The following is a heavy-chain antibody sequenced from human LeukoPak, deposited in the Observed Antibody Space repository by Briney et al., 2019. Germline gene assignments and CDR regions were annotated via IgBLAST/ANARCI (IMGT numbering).Heavy chain of an antibody. CDR1: GFTFSSYA. J-gene: IGHJ4*02. D-gene: IGHD4-17*01. CDR3: AKDDYGDYGSGY. Sequence: QSGGSLRLSCAASGFTFSSYAMSWVRQAPGKGLEWVSAISGSGGSTYYADSVKGRFTISRDNSKNTLYLQMNSLRAEDTAVYYCAKDDYGDYGSGYWGQGTLVTVSS. V-gene: IGHV3-23*01. CDR2: ISGSGGST.